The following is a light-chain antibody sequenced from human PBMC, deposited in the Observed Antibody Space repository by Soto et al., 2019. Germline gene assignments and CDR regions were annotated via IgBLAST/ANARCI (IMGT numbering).Light chain of an antibody. V-gene: IGKV3-15*01. CDR3: QQYSDWVWT. CDR2: GAS. Sequence: EIVITQSPATLSKSPGESATFSCRASQSISTKLAWYQQRPGQAPRLLMYGASTGATGIPARFSGSGSGTEFTLTISSLQSEDFAVYYCQQYSDWVWTFGQGTKV. J-gene: IGKJ1*01. CDR1: QSISTK.